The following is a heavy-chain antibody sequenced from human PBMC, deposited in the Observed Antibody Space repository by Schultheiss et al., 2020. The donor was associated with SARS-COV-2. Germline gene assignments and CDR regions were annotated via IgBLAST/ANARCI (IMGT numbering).Heavy chain of an antibody. J-gene: IGHJ6*02. CDR3: AKEGPLRWFTPDYYYYYGMDV. D-gene: IGHD4-23*01. Sequence: GGSLRLSCAASGFTFSSYAMSWVRQAPGKGLEWVSAISGSGGSTYYADSVKGRFTISRDNSKNTLYLQMNSLRAEDTAVYYCAKEGPLRWFTPDYYYYYGMDVWGQGTTVTVSS. V-gene: IGHV3-23*01. CDR1: GFTFSSYA. CDR2: ISGSGGST.